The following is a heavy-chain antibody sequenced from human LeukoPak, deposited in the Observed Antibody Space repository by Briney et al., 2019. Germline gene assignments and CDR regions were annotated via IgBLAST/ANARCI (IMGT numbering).Heavy chain of an antibody. Sequence: SETLSLTCTVSGGSISSGGYYWSWIRQHPGKGLEWIGYIYYSGSTYYNPSLKSRVTISVDTSKNQFSLKLSSVTAADTAVYYCARVRPYGDYRLSEVDCWGQGTLVTVSS. CDR2: IYYSGST. CDR1: GGSISSGGYY. D-gene: IGHD4-17*01. V-gene: IGHV4-31*03. CDR3: ARVRPYGDYRLSEVDC. J-gene: IGHJ4*02.